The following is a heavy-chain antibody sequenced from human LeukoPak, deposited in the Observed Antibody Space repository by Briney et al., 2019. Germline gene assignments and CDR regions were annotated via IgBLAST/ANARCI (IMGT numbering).Heavy chain of an antibody. Sequence: LGGPLRLSCAASGFTFSSFAMSWVRQAPGKGLEWVSTISGSGGSTSYADSVKGRFTISRDNSKNTLYLQMNSLRAEDTALYYCAKNSRSSGYYLDYWGQGTLVTVSS. CDR2: ISGSGGST. CDR1: GFTFSSFA. V-gene: IGHV3-23*01. CDR3: AKNSRSSGYYLDY. D-gene: IGHD3-22*01. J-gene: IGHJ4*02.